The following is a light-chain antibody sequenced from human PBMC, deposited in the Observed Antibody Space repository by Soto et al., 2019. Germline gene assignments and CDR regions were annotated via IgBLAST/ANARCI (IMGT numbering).Light chain of an antibody. V-gene: IGKV1-5*01. J-gene: IGKJ1*01. CDR1: QSINRW. Sequence: DIQVTQSPSTLSATVGDRVTITCRASQSINRWLAWYQQKPGKGPKLLVFDASSLQSGVPSRFSGSGSGTEFTLTINGLQPDVFATYHCQQYHTYPRTFGQGTKVEIK. CDR2: DAS. CDR3: QQYHTYPRT.